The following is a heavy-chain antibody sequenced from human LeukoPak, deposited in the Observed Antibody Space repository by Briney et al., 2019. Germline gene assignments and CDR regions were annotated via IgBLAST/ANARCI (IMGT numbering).Heavy chain of an antibody. V-gene: IGHV4-34*01. J-gene: IGHJ6*02. CDR1: GGSFSGYY. CDR2: INHCGSA. Sequence: SETLSLTCAVYGGSFSGYYWSWIRQPSGKGLEWIGEINHCGSANYNPSLKSRVTMSIDTSKNHFSLKLISVTAADTAVYYCREERRRTSGSYGMYDYYGMDVWGQGTTVTVSS. D-gene: IGHD1-26*01. CDR3: REERRRTSGSYGMYDYYGMDV.